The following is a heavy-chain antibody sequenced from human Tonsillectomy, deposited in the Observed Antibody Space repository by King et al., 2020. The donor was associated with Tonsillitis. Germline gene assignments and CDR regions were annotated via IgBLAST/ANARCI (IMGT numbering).Heavy chain of an antibody. J-gene: IGHJ4*02. D-gene: IGHD3-3*01. CDR2: ISVSGGST. Sequence: EVQLVESGGGLVQPGGSLRLSCAASGFTFSSYAMSWVRQAPGKGLEWVSTISVSGGSTYYADSVKGRFTIARDNSKKTLYLQMNSLSAEDTAVYYCAKAYDFWIGYPEGNFDYWGQGTLVTVSS. CDR1: GFTFSSYA. V-gene: IGHV3-23*04. CDR3: AKAYDFWIGYPEGNFDY.